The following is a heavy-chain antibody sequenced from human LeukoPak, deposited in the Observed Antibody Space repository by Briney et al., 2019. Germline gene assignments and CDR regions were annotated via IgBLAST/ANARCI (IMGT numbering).Heavy chain of an antibody. CDR3: ARWSIVGAPV. J-gene: IGHJ4*02. V-gene: IGHV3-21*01. CDR1: GFTFSSYS. D-gene: IGHD1-26*01. Sequence: GGSLRLSCAASGFTFSSYSMNWVRQAPGKGLEWVSSISSSSSYIYYADSVRGRFTISRDNAKNSLYLQMNSLRAEDTAVYYCARWSIVGAPVWGQGTLVTVSS. CDR2: ISSSSSYI.